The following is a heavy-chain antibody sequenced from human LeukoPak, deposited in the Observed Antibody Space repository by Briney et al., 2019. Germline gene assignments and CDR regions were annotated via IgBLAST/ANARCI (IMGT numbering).Heavy chain of an antibody. Sequence: SVKVSCKASGGTFSSYAISWVRQAPGQGLEWMGGIIPIFGTANYAQKFQGKVTITADESMSTAYMELSSLRSEDTAVYYCARGWDYDSGGRPTAYVYWGQGTLVSVSS. V-gene: IGHV1-69*13. J-gene: IGHJ4*02. CDR3: ARGWDYDSGGRPTAYVY. D-gene: IGHD3-22*01. CDR1: GGTFSSYA. CDR2: IIPIFGTA.